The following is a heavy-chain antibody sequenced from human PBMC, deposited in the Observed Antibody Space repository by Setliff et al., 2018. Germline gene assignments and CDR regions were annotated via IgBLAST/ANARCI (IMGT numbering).Heavy chain of an antibody. CDR1: GGTFSSYA. V-gene: IGHV1-69*05. D-gene: IGHD2-15*01. CDR2: IIPIFGTA. J-gene: IGHJ5*01. CDR3: AGDRGCATVGSCYRRHWFDS. Sequence: GASVKVSCKASGGTFSSYAIPWVRQAPGQGLEWMGGIIPIFGTANYAQKFQGRITITTDESTNTAYMERLSLTSEDTAMYHCAGDRGCATVGSCYRRHWFDSWGQGTLVTVSS.